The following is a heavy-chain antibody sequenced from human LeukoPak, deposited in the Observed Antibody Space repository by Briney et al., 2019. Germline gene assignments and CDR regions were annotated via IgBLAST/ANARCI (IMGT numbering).Heavy chain of an antibody. V-gene: IGHV4-38-2*01. CDR2: IYHSGST. D-gene: IGHD2-8*01. J-gene: IGHJ5*02. CDR1: GYSITSDYN. CDR3: ARMWMVYATFDL. Sequence: PSETLSLTCGVSGYSITSDYNWGWVRQPPGKGLEWIGNIYHSGSTFRNPSLKSRVTISVDTSKNQFSLKLRSVTAADTAVYYCARMWMVYATFDLWGQGTPVTVSS.